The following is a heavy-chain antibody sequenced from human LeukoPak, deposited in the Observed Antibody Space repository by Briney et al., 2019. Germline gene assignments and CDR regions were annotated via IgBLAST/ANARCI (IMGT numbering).Heavy chain of an antibody. D-gene: IGHD3-16*01. CDR1: GFSFSSSA. V-gene: IGHV3-23*01. Sequence: PGGSLRLSCAASGFSFSSSAMSWVRQAPGKGLEWVSGINGNGINTYYADSVKGRFTISRDNSKNTLYLQMNSLRAEDTAVYYCAKENLSRLADVFDIWGQGTMVTVPS. CDR2: INGNGINT. CDR3: AKENLSRLADVFDI. J-gene: IGHJ3*02.